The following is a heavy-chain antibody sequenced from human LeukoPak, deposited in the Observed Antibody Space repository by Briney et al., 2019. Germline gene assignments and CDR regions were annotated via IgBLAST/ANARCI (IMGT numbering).Heavy chain of an antibody. D-gene: IGHD3-22*01. J-gene: IGHJ4*02. CDR1: GFTFDDYA. CDR2: ISWNSGSI. V-gene: IGHV3-9*01. CDR3: AKDSSRGNYYDSSGYETD. Sequence: GGSLRLSCAASGFTFDDYAMHWVRQAPGKGLEWVSGISWNSGSIGYADSVKGRFTISRDNAKNSLYLQMNSLRAEDTALYYCAKDSSRGNYYDSSGYETDWGQGTPVTVSS.